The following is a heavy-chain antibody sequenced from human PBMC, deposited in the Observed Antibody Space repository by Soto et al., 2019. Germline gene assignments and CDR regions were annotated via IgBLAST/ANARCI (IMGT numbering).Heavy chain of an antibody. CDR1: GFTFSSYG. CDR3: AKLYHRNLRSIWDVDYGMDV. V-gene: IGHV3-30*18. J-gene: IGHJ6*02. Sequence: QVQLVESGGGVVQPGRSLRLSRAASGFTFSSYGMHWVRQAPGKGLEWVAVISYDGSNKYYADSVKGRFTISRDNSKNTLYLQMNSLRAEDTAVYYCAKLYHRNLRSIWDVDYGMDVWGQGTTVTVSS. D-gene: IGHD6-13*01. CDR2: ISYDGSNK.